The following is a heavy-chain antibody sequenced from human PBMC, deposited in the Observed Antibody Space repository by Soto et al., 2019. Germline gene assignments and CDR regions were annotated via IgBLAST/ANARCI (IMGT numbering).Heavy chain of an antibody. V-gene: IGHV4-34*01. CDR2: INHSGST. CDR1: GGSFSGYY. J-gene: IGHJ6*03. D-gene: IGHD3-3*01. CDR3: ARAQRYYDFWSGYYQNYYYMVV. Sequence: PSETLSLTCAVYGGSFSGYYWSWIRQPPGKGLEWIGEINHSGSTNYNPSLKSRVTISVDTSKNQFSLKLSSVTAADTAVYYCARAQRYYDFWSGYYQNYYYMVVWGKGTTVTVSS.